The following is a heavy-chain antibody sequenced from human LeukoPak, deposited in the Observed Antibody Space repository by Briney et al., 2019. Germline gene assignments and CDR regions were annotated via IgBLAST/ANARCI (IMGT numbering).Heavy chain of an antibody. V-gene: IGHV1-46*01. CDR2: INPSGGST. CDR1: GYTFTSYY. Sequence: ASVKVSCKASGYTFTSYYMHWVRQAPGQGLEWMGIINPSGGSTSYAQKFQGRVTMTRDTSTSTVYMELSSLRSEDTAVYHCARVRAYYYGSGRYGMDVWGKGTTVTVSS. J-gene: IGHJ6*04. CDR3: ARVRAYYYGSGRYGMDV. D-gene: IGHD3-10*01.